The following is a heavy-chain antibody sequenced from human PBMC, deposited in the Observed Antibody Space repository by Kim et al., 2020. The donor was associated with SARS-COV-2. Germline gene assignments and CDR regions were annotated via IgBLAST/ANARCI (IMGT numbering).Heavy chain of an antibody. Sequence: GGSLRLSCAASGFTFDDYAMHWVRQAPGKGLEWVSGISWNSGSIGYADSVKGRFTISRDNAKNSLYLQMNSLRAEDTALYYCAKGGLRYSPDDYWGQGTLVTVSS. V-gene: IGHV3-9*01. CDR2: ISWNSGSI. J-gene: IGHJ4*02. D-gene: IGHD3-9*01. CDR1: GFTFDDYA. CDR3: AKGGLRYSPDDY.